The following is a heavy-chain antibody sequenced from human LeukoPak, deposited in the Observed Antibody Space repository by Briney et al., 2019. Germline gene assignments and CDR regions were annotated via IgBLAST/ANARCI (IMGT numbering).Heavy chain of an antibody. CDR1: GGSISSYY. CDR2: IYTSGST. Sequence: SETLSLTCTVSGGSISSYYWSWIRQPAGKGLEWIGRIYTSGSTNYNPSLKSRVTMSVDTSKNQFSLKLSSVTAADTAVYYCAHFKGDYGGKGDAFDIWGQGTMVTVSS. D-gene: IGHD4-23*01. V-gene: IGHV4-4*07. J-gene: IGHJ3*02. CDR3: AHFKGDYGGKGDAFDI.